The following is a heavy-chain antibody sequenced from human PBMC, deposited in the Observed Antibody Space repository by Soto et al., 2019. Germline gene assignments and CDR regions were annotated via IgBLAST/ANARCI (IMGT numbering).Heavy chain of an antibody. Sequence: ASVKVSCKASGYTFTSYAMHWVRQAPGQRLEWMGWINAGNGNTKYSQKFQGRVTITRDTSASTAYMELSSLRSEDTAVYYCARVSTSPTVAAAGNPYYNWFDPWGQGTLVTVSS. D-gene: IGHD6-13*01. CDR2: INAGNGNT. CDR1: GYTFTSYA. V-gene: IGHV1-3*01. J-gene: IGHJ5*02. CDR3: ARVSTSPTVAAAGNPYYNWFDP.